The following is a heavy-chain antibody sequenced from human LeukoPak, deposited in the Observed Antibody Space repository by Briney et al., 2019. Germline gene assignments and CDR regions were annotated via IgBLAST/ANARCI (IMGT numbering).Heavy chain of an antibody. J-gene: IGHJ4*02. Sequence: GGSLRLSCAGSGVTFSSAWMNWVRQAPGEGLEWVARIKTKGEGGPTEHAAPVKGRFTISRDDSENTLYPQMNSLKIEDTAVYYCTADVSDSSGPSHDYWGQGTLVAVSS. CDR2: IKTKGEGGPT. CDR1: GVTFSSAW. CDR3: TADVSDSSGPSHDY. D-gene: IGHD3-22*01. V-gene: IGHV3-15*01.